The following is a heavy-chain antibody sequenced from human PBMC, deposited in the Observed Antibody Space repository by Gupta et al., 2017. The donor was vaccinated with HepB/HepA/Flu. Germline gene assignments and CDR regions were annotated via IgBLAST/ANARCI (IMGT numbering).Heavy chain of an antibody. V-gene: IGHV3-23*01. CDR3: ARDGRYCDSSSCLSYFDY. CDR2: ISRSGGTT. D-gene: IGHD2/OR15-2a*01. CDR1: GFTFSRSG. Sequence: VQLLESGGGLVQPGGSLTLSCAASGFTFSRSGMSWVRQAPGKGLEWVSSISRSGGTTYYRDSVKGRFTVSRDNSKNTLYLQMNSLRAEDTAVYYCARDGRYCDSSSCLSYFDYWGQGTLVTVSS. J-gene: IGHJ4*02.